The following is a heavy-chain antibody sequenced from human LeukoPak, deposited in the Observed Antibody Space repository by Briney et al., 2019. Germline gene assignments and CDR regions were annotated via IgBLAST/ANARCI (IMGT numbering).Heavy chain of an antibody. V-gene: IGHV3-74*01. J-gene: IGHJ6*02. CDR2: IKSDGSST. Sequence: GGSLRLSCEASGFTFSTYWMHWVRHVPGKGLVWVSRIKSDGSSTSYADSVKGRFTISRDNAKSTVYLLMNSLRAEDTAIYYCARTGMDVWGQGTTVTVSS. CDR3: ARTGMDV. CDR1: GFTFSTYW.